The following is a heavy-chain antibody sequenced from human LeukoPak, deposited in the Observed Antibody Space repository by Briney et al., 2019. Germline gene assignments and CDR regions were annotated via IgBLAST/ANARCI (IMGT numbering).Heavy chain of an antibody. D-gene: IGHD2-21*02. J-gene: IGHJ3*02. V-gene: IGHV4-59*08. CDR3: ARSIIVVVAAGALDI. Sequence: SETLSLTCTVSGDSISSYYGSWVRQPPGKGLEWDGYIYDSGNTNSNPSLKSRATISVDTTKNPFSLKLSSVTAADTAVYYCARSIIVVVAAGALDIWGQGTMGTVSS. CDR2: IYDSGNT. CDR1: GDSISSYY.